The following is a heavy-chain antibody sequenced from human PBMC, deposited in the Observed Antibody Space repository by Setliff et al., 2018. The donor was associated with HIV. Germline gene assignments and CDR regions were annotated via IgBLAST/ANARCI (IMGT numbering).Heavy chain of an antibody. V-gene: IGHV4-59*01. CDR2: IHHNGDT. J-gene: IGHJ6*02. Sequence: PSETLSLTCTISGDSISNYFWTWIRQPPGKALEWIGYIHHNGDTNFNPSLKSRVSMSVDTSNNRVSLRLTSVTAADTAVYYCARGWVRGPIISPGTYFSYGLDVWGQGTPVTVSS. CDR1: GDSISNYF. CDR3: ARGWVRGPIISPGTYFSYGLDV. D-gene: IGHD3-10*01.